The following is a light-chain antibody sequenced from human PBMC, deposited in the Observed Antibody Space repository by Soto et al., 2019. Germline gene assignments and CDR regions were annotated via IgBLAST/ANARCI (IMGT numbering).Light chain of an antibody. CDR1: QSISSW. CDR3: HSYDKWPPGT. CDR2: EAS. J-gene: IGKJ1*01. Sequence: DIQMTQSPSSLSASVGDRVTITCRASQSISSWLAWYQQKPGKAPKLLIYEASSLQSGVPSRFSGSGSGTDFTLTISSLQPEDFAVYFCHSYDKWPPGTFGQGTKVDIK. V-gene: IGKV1-5*03.